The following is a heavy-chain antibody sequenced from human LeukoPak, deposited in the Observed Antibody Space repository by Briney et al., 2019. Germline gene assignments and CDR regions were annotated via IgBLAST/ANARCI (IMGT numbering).Heavy chain of an antibody. V-gene: IGHV4/OR15-8*01. J-gene: IGHJ3*01. D-gene: IGHD3-3*01. CDR2: IYHSGST. CDR1: GLSFSGQW. CDR3: VRAQIRSGTFDL. Sequence: ESLRLSCVASGLSFSGQWLNWVRQPPGKGLEWIGEIYHSGSTNYSPSLKSRVSISVVQSENQISLKLSSVTAADTAVYYCVRAQIRSGTFDLWGQGTMVTVSS.